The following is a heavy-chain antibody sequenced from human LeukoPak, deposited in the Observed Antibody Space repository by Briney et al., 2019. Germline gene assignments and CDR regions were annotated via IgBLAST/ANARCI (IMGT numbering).Heavy chain of an antibody. V-gene: IGHV3-9*01. D-gene: IGHD6-19*01. CDR3: AKDTARFSSGWPGY. CDR1: GFTFDDYA. CDR2: ISWNSGSI. J-gene: IGHJ4*02. Sequence: GRSLRLSCAAAGFTFDDYAMHWVRQAPGKGLECVSGISWNSGSIGYADSVKGRFTISRDNAKNSLYLQMNSLRAEDTALYYCAKDTARFSSGWPGYWSQGTLVTVSS.